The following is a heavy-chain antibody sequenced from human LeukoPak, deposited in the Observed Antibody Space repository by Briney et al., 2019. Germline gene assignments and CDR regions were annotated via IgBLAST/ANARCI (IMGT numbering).Heavy chain of an antibody. V-gene: IGHV3-21*01. D-gene: IGHD6-13*01. CDR1: GVTLSTYA. CDR2: ISSSGSGDNT. Sequence: PGGSLRLSCAASGVTLSTYAMSWARQAPGKGLEWVSGISSSGSGDNTYYADSVKGRFTISRDNAKNSLYLQMNSLRAEDTAVYYCARDDGSSWYLYWGQGTLVTVSS. J-gene: IGHJ4*02. CDR3: ARDDGSSWYLY.